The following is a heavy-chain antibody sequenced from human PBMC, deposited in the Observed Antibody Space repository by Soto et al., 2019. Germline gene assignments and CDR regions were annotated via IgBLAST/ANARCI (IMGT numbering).Heavy chain of an antibody. CDR3: ARHVDTAMVTYYGMDV. CDR2: IDPSDSYT. CDR1: GYSFTRYW. Sequence: PVESLTIYCKGSGYSFTRYWIIWVLQMPGKGLEWMGRIDPSDSYTNYSPSFQGHVTISADKSISTAYLQWSSLKASDTAMYYCARHVDTAMVTYYGMDVWGQGTTVTVSS. V-gene: IGHV5-10-1*01. J-gene: IGHJ6*01. D-gene: IGHD5-18*01.